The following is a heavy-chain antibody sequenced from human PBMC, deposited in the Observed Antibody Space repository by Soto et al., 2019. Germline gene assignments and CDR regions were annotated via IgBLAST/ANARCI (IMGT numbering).Heavy chain of an antibody. CDR1: GGTFSSYA. Sequence: QVQLVQSGAEVKKPGSSVKVSCRASGGTFSSYAISWVRQAPGQGLEWMGGIIPMFDTAYYAQNFQGRVTLTADESTSTAYMEVSSLRSEDTAVYYCATDQETQGELLTPLDYWGQGTLVTVSS. D-gene: IGHD3-16*01. CDR2: IIPMFDTA. J-gene: IGHJ4*02. CDR3: ATDQETQGELLTPLDY. V-gene: IGHV1-69*12.